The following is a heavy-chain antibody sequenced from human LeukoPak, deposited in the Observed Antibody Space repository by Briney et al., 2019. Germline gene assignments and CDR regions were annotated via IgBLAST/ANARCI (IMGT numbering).Heavy chain of an antibody. V-gene: IGHV3-48*01. CDR3: ASAVEVDYYDSSGYYGTGNY. J-gene: IGHJ4*02. D-gene: IGHD3-22*01. Sequence: GGSLRLSCAASGFTFSNYNMNWVRQAPGKGLEWVSYISISTSSIYYADSVKGRFTISRDNSKNTLYLQMNSLRAEDTAVYYCASAVEVDYYDSSGYYGTGNYWGQGTLVTVSS. CDR1: GFTFSNYN. CDR2: ISISTSSI.